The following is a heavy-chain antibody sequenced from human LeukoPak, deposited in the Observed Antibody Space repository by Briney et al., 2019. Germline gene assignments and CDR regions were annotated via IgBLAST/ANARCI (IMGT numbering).Heavy chain of an antibody. Sequence: GGSLRLSCAASGFTFSSYGMHWVRQAPGKGLEWVAVISYDGSNKYYADSVKGRFTISRDNSKNTLYLQMNSLRVEDTAVYYCAREGIADAFDIWGQGTMVTVSS. V-gene: IGHV3-30*03. J-gene: IGHJ3*02. D-gene: IGHD6-13*01. CDR1: GFTFSSYG. CDR3: AREGIADAFDI. CDR2: ISYDGSNK.